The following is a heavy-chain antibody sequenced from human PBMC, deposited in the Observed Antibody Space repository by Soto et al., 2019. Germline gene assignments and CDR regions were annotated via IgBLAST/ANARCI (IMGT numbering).Heavy chain of an antibody. D-gene: IGHD3-22*01. V-gene: IGHV4-30-4*01. Sequence: SETLSLTCTVSGGSISSGDYYWSWIRQPPGKGLEWIGYIYYSGSTYYNPSLKSRVTISVDTSKNQFSLKLSSVTAADTAVYYCARDRRLYYYDSSGYTGLDYWGQGTLVTVSS. CDR3: ARDRRLYYYDSSGYTGLDY. J-gene: IGHJ4*02. CDR2: IYYSGST. CDR1: GGSISSGDYY.